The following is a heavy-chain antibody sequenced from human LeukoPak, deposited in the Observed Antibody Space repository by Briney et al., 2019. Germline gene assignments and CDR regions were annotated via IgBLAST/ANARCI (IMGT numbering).Heavy chain of an antibody. Sequence: PGRSLRLSCAASGFTFNSYGMHWVRQAPGKGLEWVAVISYDGSNKYYADSVKGRFTISRDNSKNTLYLQMNSLRAEDTAVYYCAKDRPPYSSGWYYFDYWGQGTLVTVSS. CDR1: GFTFNSYG. D-gene: IGHD6-19*01. J-gene: IGHJ4*02. V-gene: IGHV3-30*18. CDR2: ISYDGSNK. CDR3: AKDRPPYSSGWYYFDY.